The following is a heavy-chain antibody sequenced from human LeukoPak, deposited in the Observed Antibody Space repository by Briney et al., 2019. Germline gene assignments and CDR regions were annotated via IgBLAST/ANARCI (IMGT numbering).Heavy chain of an antibody. J-gene: IGHJ4*02. CDR2: IWYDGSNK. CDR1: GFTFSSYA. V-gene: IGHV3-33*08. Sequence: GGSLRLSCAASGFTFSSYAMNWVRQAPGKGLEWVAVIWYDGSNKYYADSVKGRFTISRDNSKNTLYLQMNSLRAEDTAVYYCARLSSYGLLDYWGQGTLVTVSS. CDR3: ARLSSYGLLDY. D-gene: IGHD5-18*01.